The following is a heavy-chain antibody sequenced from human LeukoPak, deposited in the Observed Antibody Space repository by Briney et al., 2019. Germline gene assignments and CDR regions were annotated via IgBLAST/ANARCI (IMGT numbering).Heavy chain of an antibody. D-gene: IGHD3-10*01. CDR3: ARSGHYGSGSYYNDYYYGMDV. V-gene: IGHV4-59*01. Sequence: SETLSLTCTVSGGSISSYYWSWIRQPPGKGLEWMGYIYYSGSTNYNPSLKSRVTISADTSKNQFSLRLSSVTAADTAVYYCARSGHYGSGSYYNDYYYGMDVWGQGTTVTVSS. J-gene: IGHJ6*02. CDR1: GGSISSYY. CDR2: IYYSGST.